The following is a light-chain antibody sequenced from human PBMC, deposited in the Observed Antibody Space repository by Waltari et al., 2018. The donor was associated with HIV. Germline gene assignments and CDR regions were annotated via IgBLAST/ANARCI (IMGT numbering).Light chain of an antibody. Sequence: QSVLTQPPSISGAPGQRITVSCSGTSSNIGAGYDVHWYQQLPGTAPQLLRYTDANLPSGVPDRFSAAKSDASASLAITGLQAAHEGDYFCQSYDTGLSAWVFGGGTRLTVL. V-gene: IGLV1-40*03. CDR2: TDA. CDR1: SSNIGAGYD. CDR3: QSYDTGLSAWV. J-gene: IGLJ2*01.